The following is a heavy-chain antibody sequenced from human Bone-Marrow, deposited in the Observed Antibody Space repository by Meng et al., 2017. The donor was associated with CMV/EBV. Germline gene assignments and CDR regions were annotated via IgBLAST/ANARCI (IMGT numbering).Heavy chain of an antibody. CDR1: GFTFSSYW. V-gene: IGHV3-7*01. Sequence: GGSLRLSCAASGFTFSSYWMSWVRQAPGKGLERVANIKQDGSEKYYVDSVKGRFTISRDNAKNSLYLQMNSLRAEDTAVYYCARDEGEEQLPGGLDYYYYYGMDVWGQGTTVTSYS. J-gene: IGHJ6*01. CDR2: IKQDGSEK. D-gene: IGHD6-13*01. CDR3: ARDEGEEQLPGGLDYYYYYGMDV.